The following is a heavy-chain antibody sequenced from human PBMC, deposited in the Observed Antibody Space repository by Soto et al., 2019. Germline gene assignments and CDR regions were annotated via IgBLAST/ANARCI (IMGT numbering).Heavy chain of an antibody. J-gene: IGHJ3*02. CDR3: ARGHEYGGNSDAFAS. V-gene: IGHV1-69*12. Sequence: QVQLVQSGAEVKKPGSSVKVSCKASGGTFSSSAINWVRQAPGQGLEWMGGIIPIFGTADYAQKFQGRVTITADESTSTAYMELSSLRSEDTAVYYCARGHEYGGNSDAFASWGQGTMVTVSS. D-gene: IGHD4-17*01. CDR2: IIPIFGTA. CDR1: GGTFSSSA.